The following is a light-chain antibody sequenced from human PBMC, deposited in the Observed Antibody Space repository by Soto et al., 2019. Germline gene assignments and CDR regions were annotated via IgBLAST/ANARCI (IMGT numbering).Light chain of an antibody. CDR2: RAS. Sequence: VVLTQSPATLSLSPGERATLSCRADQSVSANSLAWYQQKPGQAPRLLIYRASSRATGIPDRFSGSGSGTDFTLTISRLAPEDFAVFYCHQYGSSPFTFGPGTKVDIK. CDR3: HQYGSSPFT. V-gene: IGKV3-20*01. CDR1: QSVSANS. J-gene: IGKJ3*01.